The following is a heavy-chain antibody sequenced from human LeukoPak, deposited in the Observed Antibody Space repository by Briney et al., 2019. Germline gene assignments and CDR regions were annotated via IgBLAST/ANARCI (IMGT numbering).Heavy chain of an antibody. CDR2: INPYNGHT. J-gene: IGHJ3*01. CDR1: GYTFTTYY. Sequence: ASVKVSCKASGYTFTTYYITWVRQAPGQGLEWMGWINPYNGHTNYAQKVQGRVTMTTDTSTSTVYMELRSLGSDDTAFYYCARSSLDYVWGSYRIYAFDFWGQGTMVTVSS. CDR3: ARSSLDYVWGSYRIYAFDF. V-gene: IGHV1-18*01. D-gene: IGHD3-16*01.